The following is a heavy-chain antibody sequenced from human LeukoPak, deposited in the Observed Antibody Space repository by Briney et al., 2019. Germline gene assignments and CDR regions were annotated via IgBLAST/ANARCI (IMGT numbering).Heavy chain of an antibody. CDR3: ARGRRGTVTRFAFDI. J-gene: IGHJ3*02. CDR1: GFSFSSDW. V-gene: IGHV3-7*01. CDR2: IKLDGREK. D-gene: IGHD4-17*01. Sequence: GRSLRLSCAASGFSFSSDWMSWVSQAPGDWMGWVANIKLDGREKTYVDSVKGRFTISRDNAKNSLYLQMNSLRAEDTAVYYCARGRRGTVTRFAFDIWGQVTMVTVSS.